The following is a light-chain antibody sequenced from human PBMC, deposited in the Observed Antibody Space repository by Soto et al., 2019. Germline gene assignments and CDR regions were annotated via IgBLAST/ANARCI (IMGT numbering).Light chain of an antibody. CDR1: ESVSSNY. CDR2: CAS. Sequence: EIVLTQSPGTLSSSPGERATLSCRASESVSSNYLAWYQQKPGQPPRHLIYCASIRATDIPDRCSGSGSATDFTLIISRLEPEDFAVNYCQQQGSSPRTVGQGTKVEIK. V-gene: IGKV3-20*01. J-gene: IGKJ1*01. CDR3: QQQGSSPRT.